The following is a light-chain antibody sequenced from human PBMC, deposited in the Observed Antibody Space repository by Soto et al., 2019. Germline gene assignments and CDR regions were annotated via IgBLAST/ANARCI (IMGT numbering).Light chain of an antibody. CDR1: QSVGSY. CDR2: DAS. CDR3: QQRNNWPT. V-gene: IGKV3-11*01. J-gene: IGKJ5*01. Sequence: PATLSLSPGERATLSCRASQSVGSYLAWYQQKPGQGPRLLVYDASNRATGVPARFSGSGSGTDFTLTISSLEPEDFAVYYCQQRNNWPTFGQGTRLEI.